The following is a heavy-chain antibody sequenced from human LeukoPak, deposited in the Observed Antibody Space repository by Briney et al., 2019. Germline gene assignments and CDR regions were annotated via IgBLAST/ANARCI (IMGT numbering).Heavy chain of an antibody. CDR1: GGSFSGYY. CDR2: INHSGST. J-gene: IGHJ4*02. V-gene: IGHV4-34*01. Sequence: PSETLSLTCAVYGGSFSGYYWSWIRQPPGKGLEWIGEINHSGSTNYDPSLKSRVTISVDTSKNHFSLKLSSVTAADTAVYYCARHNLRSGSFDFDYWGQGTLVTVSS. CDR3: ARHNLRSGSFDFDY. D-gene: IGHD1-26*01.